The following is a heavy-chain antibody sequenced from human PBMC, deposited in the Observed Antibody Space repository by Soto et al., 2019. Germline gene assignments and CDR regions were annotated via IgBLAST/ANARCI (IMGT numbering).Heavy chain of an antibody. CDR3: AGLLHGYSPVFDY. J-gene: IGHJ4*02. CDR1: GGTFSSYA. D-gene: IGHD5-18*01. Sequence: QVQLVQSGAEVKKPGSSVKVSCKASGGTFSSYAISWVRQAPGQGLEWMGGIIPIFGTANYAQKFQGRDTITSDESTSTAYMEHSSLRSEDRAVYYCAGLLHGYSPVFDYWGQGTLVTVSS. V-gene: IGHV1-69*05. CDR2: IIPIFGTA.